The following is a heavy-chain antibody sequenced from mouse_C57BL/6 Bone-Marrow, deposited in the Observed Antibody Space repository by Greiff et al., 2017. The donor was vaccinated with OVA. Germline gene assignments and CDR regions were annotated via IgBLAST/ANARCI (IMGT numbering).Heavy chain of an antibody. Sequence: VKLMESGPGLVQPSQSLSITCTVSGFSLTSYGVHWVRPSPGKGLEWLGVIWSGGSTDYNAAFISRLSISKDNSKSQVFFKMNSLQADDTAIYYCARKAYYGSSHWYFDVWGTGTTVTVSS. CDR1: GFSLTSYG. D-gene: IGHD1-1*01. CDR2: IWSGGST. J-gene: IGHJ1*03. V-gene: IGHV2-2*01. CDR3: ARKAYYGSSHWYFDV.